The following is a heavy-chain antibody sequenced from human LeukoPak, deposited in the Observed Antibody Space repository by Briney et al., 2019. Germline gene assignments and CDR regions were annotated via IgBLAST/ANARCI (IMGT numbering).Heavy chain of an antibody. V-gene: IGHV3-74*01. CDR3: SRSDYGDAY. CDR2: INTDGSST. J-gene: IGHJ4*02. CDR1: GFTFSSYW. D-gene: IGHD4-17*01. Sequence: GGSLRLSCAASGFTFSSYWMHWVRQAPGKWLVWVSRINTDGSSTTYADSVKGRFTISRDNAKNTLYLQMNSLRAEDTAVYYCSRSDYGDAYWRQGTLVTVSS.